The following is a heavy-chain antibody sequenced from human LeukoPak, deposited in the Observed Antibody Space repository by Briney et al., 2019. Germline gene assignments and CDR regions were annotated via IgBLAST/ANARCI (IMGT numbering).Heavy chain of an antibody. CDR3: ARGGDTGPGLGMKIDY. J-gene: IGHJ4*02. V-gene: IGHV1-18*04. CDR2: IIAYNGNT. CDR1: GYTFTSYG. Sequence: GASVKVSCKASGYTFTSYGISWVRQAPGQGLEWMGWIIAYNGNTNYAQKLQGRVTMTTDTSTSTAYMELRSLRSDDTAVYYCARGGDTGPGLGMKIDYWGQGTLVTVSS. D-gene: IGHD5-18*01.